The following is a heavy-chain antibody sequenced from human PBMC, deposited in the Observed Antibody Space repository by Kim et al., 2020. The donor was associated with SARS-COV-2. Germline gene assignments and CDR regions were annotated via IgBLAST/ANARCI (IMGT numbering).Heavy chain of an antibody. CDR1: GGSISSGDYY. Sequence: SETLSLTCTVSGGSISSGDYYWSWIRQPPGKGLEWIGYIYYSGSTYYNPSLKSRVTISVDTSKNQFSLKLSSVTAADTAVYYCARAQWDSSCVEVWGQGTKVTVSS. CDR3: ARAQWDSSCVEV. D-gene: IGHD1-26*01. CDR2: IYYSGST. J-gene: IGHJ6*02. V-gene: IGHV4-30-4*01.